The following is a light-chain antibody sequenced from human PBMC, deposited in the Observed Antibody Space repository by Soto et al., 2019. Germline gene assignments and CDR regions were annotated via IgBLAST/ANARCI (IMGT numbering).Light chain of an antibody. CDR2: DVS. V-gene: IGKV1-5*01. Sequence: DIQMTQSPSTLSASVGDRVTITCWASQSISSWLAWYQQKPGKAPKLLIYDVSSLESGVPSRFSGSGSGTEFTLTITSLQPDDFATYYCQQYNSYSRTFGQGTKVDIK. CDR3: QQYNSYSRT. CDR1: QSISSW. J-gene: IGKJ1*01.